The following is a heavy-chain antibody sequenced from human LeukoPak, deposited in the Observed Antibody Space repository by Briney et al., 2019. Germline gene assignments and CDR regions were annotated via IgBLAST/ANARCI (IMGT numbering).Heavy chain of an antibody. CDR3: ARDPEEDIVATSIWFDP. Sequence: ASVKVSCKASGYTFTGYYMHWVRQAPGQGLEWMGWINPNSGGTNYAQKFQGRVTMTRDTSISTAYMEPSRLRSDDTAVYYCARDPEEDIVATSIWFDPWGQGTLVTVSS. V-gene: IGHV1-2*02. D-gene: IGHD5-12*01. CDR1: GYTFTGYY. J-gene: IGHJ5*02. CDR2: INPNSGGT.